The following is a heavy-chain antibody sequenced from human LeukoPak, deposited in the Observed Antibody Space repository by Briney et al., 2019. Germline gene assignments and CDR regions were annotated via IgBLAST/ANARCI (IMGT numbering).Heavy chain of an antibody. J-gene: IGHJ5*02. D-gene: IGHD6-19*01. CDR3: ARHVDVAVAGTGFDP. V-gene: IGHV4-59*08. CDR1: GGSISSYY. CDR2: IYYSGST. Sequence: SETLSLTCTVSGGSISSYYWSWIRQPPGKGLEWIGYIYYSGSTNYNPSLKSRVTISVDTSKNQFSLKLSSVTAADTAVYYCARHVDVAVAGTGFDPWGQGTLVTVSS.